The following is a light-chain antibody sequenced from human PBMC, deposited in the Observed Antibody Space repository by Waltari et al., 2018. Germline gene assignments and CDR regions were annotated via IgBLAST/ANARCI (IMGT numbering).Light chain of an antibody. J-gene: IGLJ2*01. CDR1: SSDIGPYDY. V-gene: IGLV2-14*03. CDR2: DVS. Sequence: QSALTQPASVSGSPGQSITIPCTGTSSDIGPYDYVPWYPQPQGQAPNLIIYDVSGRPSGIADRFSGSKSGNTASLTISGLQADDEAFYYCSSYETSNIVVFGGGTKLTVL. CDR3: SSYETSNIVV.